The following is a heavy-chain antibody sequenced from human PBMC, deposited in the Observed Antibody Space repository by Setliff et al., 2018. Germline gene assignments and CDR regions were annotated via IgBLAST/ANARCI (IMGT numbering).Heavy chain of an antibody. CDR1: GFTFSSYW. J-gene: IGHJ4*02. V-gene: IGHV3-7*04. CDR2: IKQDGSEK. D-gene: IGHD3-3*01. CDR3: ARGVMNYDFWSGYYTRASIDY. Sequence: GGSLRLSCAASGFTFSSYWMSWVRQAPGKGLEWVANIKQDGSEKYYVDSVKGRYTISRDNAKNSLYLQMNSLRAEDTAVYYCARGVMNYDFWSGYYTRASIDYWGQETLVTVSS.